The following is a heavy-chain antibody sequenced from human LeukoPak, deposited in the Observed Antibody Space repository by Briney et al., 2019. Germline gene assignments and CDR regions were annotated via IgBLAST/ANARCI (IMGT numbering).Heavy chain of an antibody. Sequence: PGGSLRLSCAASGFTFSNYAMSWVRQAPGKGLEWVSAISGSGGSTYYADSVKGRFTISRDNSKNTLYLQMNSLRAEDTAVYYCAKDHYYDSSGYEDPAEYFQHWGQGTLVTVSS. CDR1: GFTFSNYA. D-gene: IGHD3-22*01. CDR2: ISGSGGST. V-gene: IGHV3-23*01. J-gene: IGHJ1*01. CDR3: AKDHYYDSSGYEDPAEYFQH.